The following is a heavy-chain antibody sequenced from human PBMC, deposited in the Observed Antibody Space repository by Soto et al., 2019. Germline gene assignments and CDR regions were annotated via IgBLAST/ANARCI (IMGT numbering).Heavy chain of an antibody. J-gene: IGHJ4*02. V-gene: IGHV3-23*01. D-gene: IGHD1-1*01. Sequence: PGGSLRLSCAASGFTFSSYAMSWVRQAPGKGLEWVSAISGSGGSTYYADSVKGRFTISRDNSKNTLYLQMNSLRAEDTAVYYCAKAGGNPPGARYYFDYWGQGTLVTVSS. CDR3: AKAGGNPPGARYYFDY. CDR1: GFTFSSYA. CDR2: ISGSGGST.